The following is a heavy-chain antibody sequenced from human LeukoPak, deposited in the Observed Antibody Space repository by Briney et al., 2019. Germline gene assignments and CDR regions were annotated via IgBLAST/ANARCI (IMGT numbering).Heavy chain of an antibody. CDR1: GGSISSGGYY. D-gene: IGHD3-10*01. J-gene: IGHJ4*02. V-gene: IGHV4-30-2*01. Sequence: SETLSLTCTVSGGSISSGGYYWSWIRQPPGKGLEWIGYIYHSGSTYYNPSLKSRVTISVDTPKNQFSLKVTFVTAADTAVYYCARPAVRGVMGRYFDSWGQGTLVTVSS. CDR2: IYHSGST. CDR3: ARPAVRGVMGRYFDS.